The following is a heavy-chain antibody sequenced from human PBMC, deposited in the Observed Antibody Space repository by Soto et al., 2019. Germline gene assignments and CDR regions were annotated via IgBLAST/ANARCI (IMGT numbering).Heavy chain of an antibody. CDR2: IYYSGST. Sequence: SETLSLTCTLSGASVNSANYYWSWIRQPPGKGLEWIGFIYYSGSTKYNPSLKSRVTISLDTSKNQISLNLTSVTAADTAVYYCTRDTSGYHPTYWGQGTLVTAPQ. V-gene: IGHV4-61*01. D-gene: IGHD3-22*01. CDR1: GASVNSANYY. CDR3: TRDTSGYHPTY. J-gene: IGHJ4*02.